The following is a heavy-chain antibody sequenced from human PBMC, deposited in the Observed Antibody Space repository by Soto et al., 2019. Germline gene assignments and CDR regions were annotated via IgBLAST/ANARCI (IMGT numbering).Heavy chain of an antibody. V-gene: IGHV4-39*02. CDR1: GVSIHNSHSF. Sequence: SETLSLTCAVSGVSIHNSHSFWGWIRQPPGKGLEFIGSVYHSGGSYYNPSLKGRVTISVDTSNNQISLRVNSVTVADTAVYYCGRVVEGATRHTDSDSWGQEMLVTVSS. D-gene: IGHD2-15*01. CDR2: VYHSGGS. J-gene: IGHJ5*02. CDR3: GRVVEGATRHTDSDS.